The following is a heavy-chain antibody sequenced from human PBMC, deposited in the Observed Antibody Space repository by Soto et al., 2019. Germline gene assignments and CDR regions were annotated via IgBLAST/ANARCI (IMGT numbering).Heavy chain of an antibody. J-gene: IGHJ6*02. CDR3: AKDRGSGKDYYYGMDV. CDR1: GFTFSSYG. Sequence: QVQLVESGGGVVQPGRSLRLSCAASGFTFSSYGMHWVRQAPGKGLEWVAVISYDGSNKYYVDSVKGRFTISRDNSKNTLYLQMNSLRAEDTAVYYRAKDRGSGKDYYYGMDVWGQGTTVTVSS. D-gene: IGHD3-10*01. V-gene: IGHV3-30*18. CDR2: ISYDGSNK.